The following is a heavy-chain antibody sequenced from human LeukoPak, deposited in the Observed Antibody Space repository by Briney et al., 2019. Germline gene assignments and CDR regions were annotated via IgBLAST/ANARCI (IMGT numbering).Heavy chain of an antibody. D-gene: IGHD1-26*01. J-gene: IGHJ6*02. CDR3: AGDIGTAPPGPYYYGMDI. CDR1: GFTVSSNY. V-gene: IGHV3-53*01. Sequence: GGSLRLSCAASGFTVSSNYMSWVRQAPGKGLEWVSVIYSGGSTYYADSVKGRFTISRDNSKNTLYLQMNSLRAEDTAVYYCAGDIGTAPPGPYYYGMDIWGQGTTVTVS. CDR2: IYSGGST.